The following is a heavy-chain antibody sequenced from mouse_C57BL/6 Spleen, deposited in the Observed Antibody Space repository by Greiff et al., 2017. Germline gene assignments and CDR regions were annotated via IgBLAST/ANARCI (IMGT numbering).Heavy chain of an antibody. V-gene: IGHV3-6*01. CDR3: ARDIDGYYPYFDY. D-gene: IGHD2-3*01. Sequence: ESGPGLVKPSQSLSLTCSVTGYSITSGYYWNWIRQFPGNKLEWMGYISYDGSNNYNPSLKNRISITRDTSKNQFFLKLNSVTTEDTATYYCARDIDGYYPYFDYWGQGTTLTVSS. CDR1: GYSITSGYY. CDR2: ISYDGSN. J-gene: IGHJ2*01.